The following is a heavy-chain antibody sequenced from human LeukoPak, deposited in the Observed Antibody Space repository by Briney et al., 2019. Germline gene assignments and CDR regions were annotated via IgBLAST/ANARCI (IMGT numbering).Heavy chain of an antibody. V-gene: IGHV4-59*08. CDR2: IYYSGST. J-gene: IGHJ4*02. CDR3: ASSYYYGSGPLDY. Sequence: TSETLFLTCTVSGGSISSCYWSWIRQPPGKGLEWIGYIYYSGSTNYNPSLKSRVTISVDTSKNQFSLKLSSVTAADTAVYYCASSYYYGSGPLDYWGQGTLVTVSS. D-gene: IGHD3-10*01. CDR1: GGSISSCY.